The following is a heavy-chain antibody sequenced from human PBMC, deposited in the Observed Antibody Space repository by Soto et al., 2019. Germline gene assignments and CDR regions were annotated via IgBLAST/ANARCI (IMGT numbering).Heavy chain of an antibody. CDR2: ISNTGSTI. CDR1: GFTLSNHY. J-gene: IGHJ4*02. Sequence: GGSLRLSCAASGFTLSNHYMTWIRQAPGKGLGWLSYISNTGSTISYADSVKGRFTVSRDNANNSLYLQMNSLRAEDTAVYYCSRDPRLLDYWGQGTLVTVSS. D-gene: IGHD6-25*01. V-gene: IGHV3-11*01. CDR3: SRDPRLLDY.